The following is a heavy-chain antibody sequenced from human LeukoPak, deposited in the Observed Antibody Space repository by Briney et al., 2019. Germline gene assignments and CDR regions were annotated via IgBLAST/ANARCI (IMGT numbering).Heavy chain of an antibody. Sequence: GGSLRLSCAASGFTFSGSPMHWVRQASGKGLEWVGRIRTKATSYDAAYAASVKGRFTISRDDSKYTAYLQMNSLKTEDTAMYYCSRVGCGATGCYTNDYWGQGTLVTVSS. CDR3: SRVGCGATGCYTNDY. D-gene: IGHD2-21*01. CDR2: IRTKATSYDA. J-gene: IGHJ4*02. V-gene: IGHV3-73*01. CDR1: GFTFSGSP.